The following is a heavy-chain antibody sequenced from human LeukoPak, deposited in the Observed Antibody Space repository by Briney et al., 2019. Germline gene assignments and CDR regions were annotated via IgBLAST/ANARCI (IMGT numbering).Heavy chain of an antibody. CDR1: GGSISSYY. CDR3: ARARGAEAIDY. CDR2: INHSGSS. Sequence: PLETLSLTCTVSGGSISSYYWTWIRQPPGKGLEWIGEINHSGSSNYNPSLKSRVTISVDTSKNQFSLKLTSVTAADTAVYYCARARGAEAIDYWGHGTLVTVSS. V-gene: IGHV4-34*01. D-gene: IGHD6-25*01. J-gene: IGHJ4*01.